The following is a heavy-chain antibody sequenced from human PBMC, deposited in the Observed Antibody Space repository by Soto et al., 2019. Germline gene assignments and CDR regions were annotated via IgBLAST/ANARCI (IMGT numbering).Heavy chain of an antibody. J-gene: IGHJ4*02. Sequence: QVTLKESGPVLVKPTETLTLTCTVSGLSLSNAKMGVSWIRQPPGKALEWLAHIFSNDEKSYNTSLKNRVTISKDTSKSQVVLSMTNMDPVDTATYYCAAGAYYSSYWGQRTVVTVSS. CDR1: GLSLSNAKMG. V-gene: IGHV2-26*01. CDR2: IFSNDEK. D-gene: IGHD3-22*01. CDR3: AAGAYYSSY.